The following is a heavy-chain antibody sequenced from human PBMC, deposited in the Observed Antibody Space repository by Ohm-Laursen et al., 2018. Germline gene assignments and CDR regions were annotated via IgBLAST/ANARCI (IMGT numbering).Heavy chain of an antibody. CDR1: GGSIRSYY. CDR3: ARPHWEEKAFDI. Sequence: SETLSLTCTVSGGSIRSYYWSWIRQPPGQGLEWIGYIYYSGSTNYNPSLKGRVSISEATSKHHFSLERRPVTAADTAVYYCARPHWEEKAFDIWGQGTMVTVSS. CDR2: IYYSGST. J-gene: IGHJ3*02. V-gene: IGHV4-59*08. D-gene: IGHD7-27*01.